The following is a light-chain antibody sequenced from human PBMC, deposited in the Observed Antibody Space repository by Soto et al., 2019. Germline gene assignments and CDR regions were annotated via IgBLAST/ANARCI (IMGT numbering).Light chain of an antibody. CDR1: QTITTY. CDR3: QQSYTTPLFA. V-gene: IGKV1-39*01. CDR2: DAS. Sequence: DIPMTQSPSSLSAFVGDRVTITCRASQTITTYLNWYQQKPWKAPKLLISDASKLKDGVPSRFSGGGSGTDFTLTISTLQPEDFATYYCQQSYTTPLFAFGPGTKLEI. J-gene: IGKJ3*01.